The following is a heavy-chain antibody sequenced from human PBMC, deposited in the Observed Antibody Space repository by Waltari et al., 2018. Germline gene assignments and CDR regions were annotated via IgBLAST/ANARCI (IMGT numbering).Heavy chain of an antibody. CDR3: ARDLANWGSMRWFDT. CDR2: INPNSGGT. J-gene: IGHJ5*02. D-gene: IGHD7-27*01. CDR1: GYTFTGYY. V-gene: IGHV1-2*02. Sequence: QVQLVQSGAEVKKPGASVKVSCKASGYTFTGYYMHWVRQAPGQGIEWMGWINPNSGGTNYAQSIQDRHTMTRDTSISTAYMELSKLRSDDTAVYYCARDLANWGSMRWFDTWGQGTLVTVSS.